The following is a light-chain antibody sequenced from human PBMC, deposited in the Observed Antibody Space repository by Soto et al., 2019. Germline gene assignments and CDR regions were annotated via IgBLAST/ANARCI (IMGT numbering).Light chain of an antibody. Sequence: QSVMTQPPSVSAAPGQNVTISCSGSSSNIVGTSVSWYQQLPGTAPKLLIYDDNKRPSGIPDRFSGSKSGTSATLGITGFQTGDEADYYCGSWDSSMRAYVFGTGTKLTVL. CDR3: GSWDSSMRAYV. CDR1: SSNIVGTS. V-gene: IGLV1-51*01. CDR2: DDN. J-gene: IGLJ1*01.